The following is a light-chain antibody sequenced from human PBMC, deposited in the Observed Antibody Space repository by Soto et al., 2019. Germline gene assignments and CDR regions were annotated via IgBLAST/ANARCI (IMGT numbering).Light chain of an antibody. CDR1: TSNIGAGYD. CDR3: QSYDSSLSGSYV. Sequence: QSVLTQPPSVSGAPGQRVTFSCTGSTSNIGAGYDVHWYQQLPGTSTKLLIFGNSNRPSGVPDRFSASRSGSSASLAITGLQAEDEADYYCQSYDSSLSGSYVFGSGTKVTVL. CDR2: GNS. J-gene: IGLJ1*01. V-gene: IGLV1-40*01.